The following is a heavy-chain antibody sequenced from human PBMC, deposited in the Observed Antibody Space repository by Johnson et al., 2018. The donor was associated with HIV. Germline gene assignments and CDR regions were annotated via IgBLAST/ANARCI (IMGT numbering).Heavy chain of an antibody. CDR3: ARAPPYGDYGDTFEI. V-gene: IGHV3-33*08. J-gene: IGHJ3*02. Sequence: QVQLVESGGGVVQPGRSLRLSCAASGFTFSSYGMHWVRQAPGKGLEWVAVIWYDGNNKYYADSVKGRFTIFRDNSKNTLYLQMTSLRAEDTAVYYCARAPPYGDYGDTFEIWGQGTMVSVSS. CDR2: IWYDGNNK. D-gene: IGHD4-17*01. CDR1: GFTFSSYG.